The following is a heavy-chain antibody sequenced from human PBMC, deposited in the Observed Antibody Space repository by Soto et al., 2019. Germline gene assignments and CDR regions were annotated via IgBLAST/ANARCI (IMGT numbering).Heavy chain of an antibody. D-gene: IGHD3-22*01. CDR1: GYTFTSYG. Sequence: QVQLVQSGAEVKKPGASVKVSCKASGYTFTSYGIHWVRQAPGQRLEWMGWINAGNGNTKYSQKFQGRVTITRDTSASTAYMELSSLRSEGTAVYYCARSSGWYYVDYWGQGTRVTVSS. CDR2: INAGNGNT. J-gene: IGHJ4*02. V-gene: IGHV1-3*01. CDR3: ARSSGWYYVDY.